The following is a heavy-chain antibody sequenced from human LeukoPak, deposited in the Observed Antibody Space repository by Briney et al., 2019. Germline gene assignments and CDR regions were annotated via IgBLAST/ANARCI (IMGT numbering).Heavy chain of an antibody. J-gene: IGHJ3*01. Sequence: ASVKVSCKASGGTFSSYAISWVRQAPGQGLEWMGGIIPIFGTANYAQKFQGRVTITADESTSTAYMELSSLRSEDTAVYYCARSKADPYCSSTSCFYAFDVWGQGTMVTVSS. CDR1: GGTFSSYA. D-gene: IGHD2-2*01. CDR3: ARSKADPYCSSTSCFYAFDV. V-gene: IGHV1-69*13. CDR2: IIPIFGTA.